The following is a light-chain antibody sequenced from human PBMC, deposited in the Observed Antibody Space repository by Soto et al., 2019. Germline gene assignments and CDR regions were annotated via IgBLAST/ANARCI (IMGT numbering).Light chain of an antibody. Sequence: DIVLTQSPAILSLSPGERATLSCRASQTVSSSYLAWYQQKPGQAPRLLIYGASSRATGIPDRFSGSGSGTDFTLTISRLEPEDFAVYYCQQYGSSPPAGTFGQGTKVEIK. CDR1: QTVSSSY. V-gene: IGKV3-20*01. CDR3: QQYGSSPPAGT. CDR2: GAS. J-gene: IGKJ1*01.